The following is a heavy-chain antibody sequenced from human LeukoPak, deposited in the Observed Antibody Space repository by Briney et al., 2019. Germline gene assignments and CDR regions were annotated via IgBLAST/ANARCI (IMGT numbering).Heavy chain of an antibody. CDR3: ASQGHHGKIVGTTLSYFYMDV. CDR2: INHSGST. J-gene: IGHJ6*03. Sequence: KPSETLSLTCAVYGGSFSGYYWSWIRQPPGKGLEWIGEINHSGSTNYNPSLKSRVTISVDTSKNQLSLKLSSVTAADTAFYYCASQGHHGKIVGTTLSYFYMDVWGKGNTVTVSS. V-gene: IGHV4-34*01. CDR1: GGSFSGYY. D-gene: IGHD1-26*01.